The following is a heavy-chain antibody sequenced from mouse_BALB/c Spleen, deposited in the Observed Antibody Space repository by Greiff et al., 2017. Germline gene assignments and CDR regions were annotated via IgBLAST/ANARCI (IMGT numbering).Heavy chain of an antibody. Sequence: EVQLVESGGDLVKPGGSLKLSCAASGFTFSSYGMSWVRQTPDKRLEWVATISSGGSYTYYPDSVKGRFTISRDNAKNTLYLQMSSLKSEDTAMYYCARYSKDAMDYWGQGTSVTVSS. CDR3: ARYSKDAMDY. CDR1: GFTFSSYG. J-gene: IGHJ4*01. V-gene: IGHV5-6*01. D-gene: IGHD2-5*01. CDR2: ISSGGSYT.